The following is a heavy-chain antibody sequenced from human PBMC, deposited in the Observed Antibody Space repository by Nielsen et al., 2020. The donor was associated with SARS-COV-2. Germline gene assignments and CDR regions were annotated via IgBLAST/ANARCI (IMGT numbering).Heavy chain of an antibody. CDR3: AGPLEFDY. CDR2: IKQDGSEK. CDR1: GFTFSSYW. Sequence: GESLKISCAASGFTFSSYWMSWVRQAPGKGLEWVANIKQDGSEKYYVDSVKGRFTISRDNAKNSLYLQMNSLRAEDTALYHCAGPLEFDYWGQGTLVTVSS. J-gene: IGHJ4*02. V-gene: IGHV3-7*03. D-gene: IGHD5-24*01.